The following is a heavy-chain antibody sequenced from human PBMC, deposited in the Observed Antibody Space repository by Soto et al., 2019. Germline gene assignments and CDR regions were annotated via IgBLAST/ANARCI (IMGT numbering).Heavy chain of an antibody. CDR2: SNAGNGNT. J-gene: IGHJ4*02. V-gene: IGHV1-3*02. D-gene: IGHD3-10*01. Sequence: GASVKVSCKASGYTFTSYAMHWVRQAPGQRLEWMGWSNAGNGNTKYSQEFQGRVTITRDTSASTAYMELSSLRSEDTAVYYCARDRSGYGSGSYYSNWGQGTLVTVSS. CDR3: ARDRSGYGSGSYYSN. CDR1: GYTFTSYA.